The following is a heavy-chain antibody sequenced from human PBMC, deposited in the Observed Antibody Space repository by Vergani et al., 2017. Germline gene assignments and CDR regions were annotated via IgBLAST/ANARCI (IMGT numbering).Heavy chain of an antibody. CDR2: ISSSSSYT. CDR3: ARITLGIGHYYYYGMDV. V-gene: IGHV3-11*06. D-gene: IGHD6-13*01. J-gene: IGHJ6*02. Sequence: QVQLVESGGGLVKPGGSLRLSCAASGFTFSDYYMSWIRQAPGKGLEWVSYISSSSSYTHCADSVKGRFTISRDNAKNSLYLQMNSLRAEDTAVYYCARITLGIGHYYYYGMDVWGQGTTVTVSS. CDR1: GFTFSDYY.